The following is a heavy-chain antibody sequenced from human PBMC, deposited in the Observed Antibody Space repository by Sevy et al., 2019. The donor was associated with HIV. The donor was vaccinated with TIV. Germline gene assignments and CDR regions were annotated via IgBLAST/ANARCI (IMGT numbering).Heavy chain of an antibody. CDR1: GYTLTQLS. Sequence: ASVKVSCKVSGYTLTQLSMHWVRQAPGKGLEWMGSFDPEEGETLYAQKFQGRVTMTEDTSTDTAYMELRSLRSEDTAVYYCATTKDYYDSSDPPFDYWGQGTLVTVSS. D-gene: IGHD3-22*01. V-gene: IGHV1-24*01. CDR2: FDPEEGET. CDR3: ATTKDYYDSSDPPFDY. J-gene: IGHJ4*02.